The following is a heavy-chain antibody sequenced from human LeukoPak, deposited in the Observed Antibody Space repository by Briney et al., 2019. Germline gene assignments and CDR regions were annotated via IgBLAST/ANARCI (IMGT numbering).Heavy chain of an antibody. V-gene: IGHV4-34*01. J-gene: IGHJ4*02. Sequence: PSETLSLTCAVYGGSFSGYYWSWIRQPPGKGLEWIGEINHSGSTNYNPSLKSRVTISVDTSKNQSSLKLSSVTAADTAVYYCARGSGYQDYWGQGTLVTVSS. CDR1: GGSFSGYY. CDR2: INHSGST. D-gene: IGHD3-22*01. CDR3: ARGSGYQDY.